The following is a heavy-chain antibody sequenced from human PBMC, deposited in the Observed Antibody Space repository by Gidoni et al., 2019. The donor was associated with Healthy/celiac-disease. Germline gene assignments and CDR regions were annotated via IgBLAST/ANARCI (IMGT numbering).Heavy chain of an antibody. CDR1: GGTFSSYA. Sequence: QVQLVQSGAEVKKPGSSVKVSCKASGGTFSSYAISWVRQAHGQGLEWMGGIIPIFGTANYAQKFQGRVTITADESTSTADMELSSLRSEDTAVYYCARDYDIVVVPAAIGAAAYYYGMDVWGQGTTVTVSS. CDR2: IIPIFGTA. V-gene: IGHV1-69*01. D-gene: IGHD2-2*02. J-gene: IGHJ6*02. CDR3: ARDYDIVVVPAAIGAAAYYYGMDV.